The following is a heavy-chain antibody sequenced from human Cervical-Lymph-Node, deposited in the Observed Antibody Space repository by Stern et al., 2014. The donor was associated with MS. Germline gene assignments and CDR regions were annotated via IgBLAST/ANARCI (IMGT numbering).Heavy chain of an antibody. CDR3: TRFLQSGWSDLFDS. CDR1: GSTFSTSW. J-gene: IGHJ5*01. Sequence: EMQLVESGGGLVQPGGSQRLSCVASGSTFSTSWMSWVRQAPGKGLEWVANIKRDGSVTFYLDSVKGRFTISRDNAKSSLYLEMNSVRAEDTAVYYCTRFLQSGWSDLFDSWGRGTLVTVSS. D-gene: IGHD6-19*01. V-gene: IGHV3-7*01. CDR2: IKRDGSVT.